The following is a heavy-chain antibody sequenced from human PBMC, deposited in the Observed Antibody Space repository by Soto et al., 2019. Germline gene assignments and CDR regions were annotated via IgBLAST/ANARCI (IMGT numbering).Heavy chain of an antibody. CDR3: ARRELTEGMDV. CDR1: GGSISSGSYY. D-gene: IGHD1-7*01. J-gene: IGHJ6*02. CDR2: IYYSGST. V-gene: IGHV4-39*01. Sequence: PSETLSLTCTISGGSISSGSYYWGWIRQPPGKGLEWIGSIYYSGSTYYNPSLKSRVTISVYTSKNQFSLKLSSVTAADTAVYYCARRELTEGMDVWGQGTTVT.